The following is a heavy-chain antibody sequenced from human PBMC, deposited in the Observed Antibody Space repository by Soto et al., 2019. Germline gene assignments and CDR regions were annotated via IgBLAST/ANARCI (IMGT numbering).Heavy chain of an antibody. CDR2: IIPIFGTA. J-gene: IGHJ4*02. V-gene: IGHV1-69*01. CDR3: ARGPYCGGDCYSLFDY. CDR1: GGTFSSYA. Sequence: QVQLAQSGAEVKKPGSSVKVSCKASGGTFSSYAISCVRQAPGQGLEWMGGIIPIFGTANYAQKFQGRVTITADESTSTAYMELSSLRSEDTAVYYCARGPYCGGDCYSLFDYWGQGTLVTVSS. D-gene: IGHD2-21*02.